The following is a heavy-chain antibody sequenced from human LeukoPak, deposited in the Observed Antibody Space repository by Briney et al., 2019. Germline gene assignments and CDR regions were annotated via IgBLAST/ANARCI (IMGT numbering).Heavy chain of an antibody. J-gene: IGHJ5*02. D-gene: IGHD2-2*02. CDR1: GFTFNNYA. V-gene: IGHV3-30-3*01. Sequence: GGSLRLSCAASGFTFNNYAMDWVRQAPGKGPEWVAAISYDGSNKYFADSVKGRFTMSRDNSKKTLDLQMNSLRAEDTAVYYCARGDIVVLPAGIPHNWFDPWGQGTLVTVSS. CDR2: ISYDGSNK. CDR3: ARGDIVVLPAGIPHNWFDP.